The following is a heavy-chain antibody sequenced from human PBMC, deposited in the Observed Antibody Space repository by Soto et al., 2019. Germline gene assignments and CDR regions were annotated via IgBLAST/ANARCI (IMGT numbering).Heavy chain of an antibody. Sequence: EVQLVESGGGLVKPGGSVRLSCEASGFTFTSDSMNWVRQAPGKGLEWVSSISSHGRDIFYADSVKGRFTISRDNAKDSLHLQMNSLTGEDSAVYYCARGAALAGKLDLWGQGTLVTVSS. V-gene: IGHV3-21*06. CDR2: ISSHGRDI. CDR3: ARGAALAGKLDL. D-gene: IGHD6-19*01. J-gene: IGHJ4*02. CDR1: GFTFTSDS.